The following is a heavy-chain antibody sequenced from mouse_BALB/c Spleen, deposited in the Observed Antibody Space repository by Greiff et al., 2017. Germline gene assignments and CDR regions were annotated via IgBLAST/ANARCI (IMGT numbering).Heavy chain of an antibody. J-gene: IGHJ3*01. CDR2: ISSGSSTI. CDR3: ARGDYGYGVFAY. Sequence: EVQVVESGGGLVQPGGSRKLSCAASGFTFSSFGMHWVRQAPEKGLEWVAYISSGSSTIYYADTVKGRFTISRDNPKNTLFLQMTSLRSEDTAMYYCARGDYGYGVFAYWGQGTLVTVSA. D-gene: IGHD1-2*01. CDR1: GFTFSSFG. V-gene: IGHV5-17*02.